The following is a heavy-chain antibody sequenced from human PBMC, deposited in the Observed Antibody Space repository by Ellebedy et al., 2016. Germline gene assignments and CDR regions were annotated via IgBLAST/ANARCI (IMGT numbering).Heavy chain of an antibody. J-gene: IGHJ4*02. CDR3: TTWGARGGY. D-gene: IGHD1-26*01. Sequence: GESLKISXAASGFTFSNAWMTWVRQAPGKGLEWVGRIKSKTDGGTTDYTAPVKGRFTISRDDSKNMLFLQMNSLKTEDTGVYYCTTWGARGGYWGQGTLVTVSS. V-gene: IGHV3-15*01. CDR1: GFTFSNAW. CDR2: IKSKTDGGTT.